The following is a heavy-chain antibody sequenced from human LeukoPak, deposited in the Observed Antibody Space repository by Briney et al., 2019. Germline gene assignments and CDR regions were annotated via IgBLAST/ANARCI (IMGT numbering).Heavy chain of an antibody. CDR2: INPNSGGT. CDR1: GYTFTGYY. V-gene: IGHV1-2*02. CDR3: ARTRRGKSGSYFFDY. Sequence: GASVKVSCKASGYTFTGYYMHWVRQAPGQGLEWMGWINPNSGGTNYALKFQGRVTMTRDTSISTAYMELSRLRSDDTAVYYCARTRRGKSGSYFFDYWGQGTLVTVSS. D-gene: IGHD1-26*01. J-gene: IGHJ4*02.